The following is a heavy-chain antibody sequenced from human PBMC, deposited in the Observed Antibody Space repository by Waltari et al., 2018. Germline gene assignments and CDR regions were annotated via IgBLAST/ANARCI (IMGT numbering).Heavy chain of an antibody. V-gene: IGHV3-43*01. CDR3: AKDARRDWYFDL. CDR1: GFTFDDYT. Sequence: EVQLVESGGVVVQPGGSLRLSCAASGFTFDDYTMHWVRQAPGKGLEWVSLMSWDGCSTYYADSVKGRFTISRDNSKNSLYLQMNSLRTEDTALYYCAKDARRDWYFDLWGRGTLVTVSS. J-gene: IGHJ2*01. CDR2: MSWDGCST.